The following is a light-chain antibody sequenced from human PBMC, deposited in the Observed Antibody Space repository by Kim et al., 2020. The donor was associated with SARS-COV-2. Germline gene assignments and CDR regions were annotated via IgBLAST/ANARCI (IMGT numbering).Light chain of an antibody. V-gene: IGKV1-5*01. Sequence: ASGGERVSIPWQASQSGSGWLAWYQQKPGRAPKVLIYDAFTLESGVPSMFSGSGSGTEFTLTISRVQPDDFATYYCQQYDNYQWTFGQGTKVDIK. J-gene: IGKJ1*01. CDR2: DAF. CDR1: QSGSGW. CDR3: QQYDNYQWT.